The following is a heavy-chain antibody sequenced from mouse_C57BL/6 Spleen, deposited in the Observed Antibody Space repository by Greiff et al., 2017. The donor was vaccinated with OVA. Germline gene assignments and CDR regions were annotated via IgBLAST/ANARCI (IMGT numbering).Heavy chain of an antibody. CDR1: GYAFTNYL. CDR3: ARSLKFITTVVPDAMDY. CDR2: INPGSGGT. D-gene: IGHD1-1*01. Sequence: VKLQQSGAELVRPGTSVKVSCKASGYAFTNYLIEWVKQRPGQGLEWIGVINPGSGGTNYNEKFKGKATLTADKSSSTAYMQLSSLTSEDSAVYFCARSLKFITTVVPDAMDYWGQGTSVTVSS. V-gene: IGHV1-54*01. J-gene: IGHJ4*01.